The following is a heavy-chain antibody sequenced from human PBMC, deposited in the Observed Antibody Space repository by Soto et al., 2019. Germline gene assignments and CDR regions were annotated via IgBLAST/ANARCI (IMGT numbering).Heavy chain of an antibody. CDR2: IKSKTDGGTT. J-gene: IGHJ6*02. D-gene: IGHD3-10*01. V-gene: IGHV3-15*01. Sequence: EVQLVESGGGLVKPGGSLRLSCAASGFTFSNAWMSWVRQAPGKGLEWVGRIKSKTDGGTTDYAAPVKGRFTISRDDSKNTLYLQMNSLKTEDTAVYYCTTGVMVRGVITYYGMDVWGQGTTVTVSS. CDR1: GFTFSNAW. CDR3: TTGVMVRGVITYYGMDV.